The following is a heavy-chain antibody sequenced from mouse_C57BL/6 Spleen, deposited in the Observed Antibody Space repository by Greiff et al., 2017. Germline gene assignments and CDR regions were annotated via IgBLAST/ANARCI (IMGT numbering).Heavy chain of an antibody. CDR2: INPNNGGT. CDR1: GYTFTDYN. D-gene: IGHD1-1*01. CDR3: ALYGSSYDYAMDY. V-gene: IGHV1-22*01. Sequence: DVQLQESGPELVKPGASVKMSCKASGYTFTDYNMHWVKQSHGKSLEWIGYINPNNGGTSYNQKFKGKATLTVNKSSSTAYMELRSLTSEDSAVYYCALYGSSYDYAMDYWGQGTSVTVSS. J-gene: IGHJ4*01.